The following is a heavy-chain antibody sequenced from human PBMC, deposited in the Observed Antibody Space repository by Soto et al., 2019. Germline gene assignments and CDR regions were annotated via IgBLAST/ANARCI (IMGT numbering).Heavy chain of an antibody. Sequence: DVQLVESGGGLVQPGRSLRLSCAASGFTFDDYAMHWVRQAPGKGLEWVSGISWNSGSIGYADSVKGRFTISRDNAKNSLYLQMNSLRAEDTAVYYCAKGESSSFYYGMDLWGQGTTVTVSS. J-gene: IGHJ6*02. CDR3: AKGESSSFYYGMDL. D-gene: IGHD6-13*01. CDR2: ISWNSGSI. CDR1: GFTFDDYA. V-gene: IGHV3-9*01.